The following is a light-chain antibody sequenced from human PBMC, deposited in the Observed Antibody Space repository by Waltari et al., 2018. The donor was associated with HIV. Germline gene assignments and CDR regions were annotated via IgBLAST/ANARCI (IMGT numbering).Light chain of an antibody. V-gene: IGKV3-20*01. CDR1: QSLSSRY. CDR2: DAG. J-gene: IGKJ1*01. CDR3: QQYDRPPRT. Sequence: IVLTQSPGILHVSPGDRATLSCRASQSLSSRYLAWYQQKPGQAPRLLIFDAGTRATGIPDRFSGSGSGTDLTLTISRLEPEDFAVYYGQQYDRPPRTFGQGTEVDIK.